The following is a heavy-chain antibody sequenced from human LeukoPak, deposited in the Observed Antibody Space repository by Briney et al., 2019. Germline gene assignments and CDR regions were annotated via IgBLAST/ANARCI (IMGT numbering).Heavy chain of an antibody. J-gene: IGHJ4*02. D-gene: IGHD3-3*01. V-gene: IGHV1-69*04. CDR1: GGTFSSYA. CDR2: IIPILGIA. Sequence: GASVKVSCKASGGTFSSYAISWVRQAPGQGLEWMGRIIPILGIANYAQKFQGRVTITAVKSTSTAYMELSSLRSEDTAVYYCARERNGLYFDYWGQGTLVTVSS. CDR3: ARERNGLYFDY.